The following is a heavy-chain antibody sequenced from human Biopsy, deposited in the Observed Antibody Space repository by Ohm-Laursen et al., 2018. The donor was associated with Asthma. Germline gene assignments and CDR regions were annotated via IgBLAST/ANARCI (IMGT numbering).Heavy chain of an antibody. CDR2: ISYDGNHK. CDR3: AKRRGYSGHDNDY. D-gene: IGHD5-12*01. V-gene: IGHV3-30*18. CDR1: GFMFRSFG. J-gene: IGHJ4*02. Sequence: SLRLSCAAFGFMFRSFGTHWVRQAPGKGLEWVAVISYDGNHKFYEDSVKGRITISRDNSKNTLYLQMNSLRTEDTAVYYCAKRRGYSGHDNDYWGQGTLVIVSS.